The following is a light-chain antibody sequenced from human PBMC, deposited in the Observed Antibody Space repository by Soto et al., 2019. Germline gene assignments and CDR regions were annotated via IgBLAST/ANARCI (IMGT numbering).Light chain of an antibody. Sequence: QSVLTQPPSASGTPGQRVTISCSGSSSNIGSNYVYWYQQLPGTAPKLLMYRNNQRPSGVPDRFSGSKSGTSASLAISGLRSEDEADNYCAAWDDSLSGLYVFGTGTKVTV. CDR2: RNN. CDR3: AAWDDSLSGLYV. J-gene: IGLJ1*01. CDR1: SSNIGSNY. V-gene: IGLV1-47*01.